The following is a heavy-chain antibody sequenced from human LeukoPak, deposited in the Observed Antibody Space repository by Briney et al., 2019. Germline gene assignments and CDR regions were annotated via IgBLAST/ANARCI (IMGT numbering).Heavy chain of an antibody. CDR3: AREVLRFYRMGGYFDY. CDR1: GGSISSSSYF. J-gene: IGHJ4*02. D-gene: IGHD3-3*01. Sequence: SETLSLTCTVSGGSISSSSYFWGWIRQPAGKGLEWIGRIYTSGSTNYNPSLKSRVTISVDTSKNQFSLKLSSVTAADTAVYYCAREVLRFYRMGGYFDYWGQGTLVTVSS. V-gene: IGHV4-61*02. CDR2: IYTSGST.